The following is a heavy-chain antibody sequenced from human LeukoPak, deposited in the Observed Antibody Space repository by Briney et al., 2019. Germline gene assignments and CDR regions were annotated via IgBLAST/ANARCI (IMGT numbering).Heavy chain of an antibody. CDR2: ITGSGSGI. V-gene: IGHV3-48*03. CDR3: ARISGSGWYFDY. Sequence: PGGSLRLSCAASGFSLRSSEMNWVRQAPGKGLEWISYITGSGSGIYYADSVKGRFTISRDNAKNLVHLQTNSLRVEDTAVYFCARISGSGWYFDYWGQGTVVTVSS. J-gene: IGHJ4*02. D-gene: IGHD6-19*01. CDR1: GFSLRSSE.